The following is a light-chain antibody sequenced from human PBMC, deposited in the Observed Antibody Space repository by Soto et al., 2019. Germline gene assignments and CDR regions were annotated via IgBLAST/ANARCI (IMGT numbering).Light chain of an antibody. Sequence: QLVLTQPPSVSGAPGQRVTISCTGSSSNIGADYDVHWYQQLPGTAPKLLMYDDTNRPSGVPDRFSGSKSGSSASLAVTGLQAEDEADYYCQSYDSSLSGVVFGGGTKLTVL. CDR1: SSNIGADYD. V-gene: IGLV1-40*01. CDR2: DDT. J-gene: IGLJ2*01. CDR3: QSYDSSLSGVV.